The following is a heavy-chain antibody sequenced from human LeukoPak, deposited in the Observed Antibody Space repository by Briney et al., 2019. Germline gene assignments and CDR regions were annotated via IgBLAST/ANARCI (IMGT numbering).Heavy chain of an antibody. CDR1: GFTFSSYW. CDR3: GGGAAADYYYYYGMDV. D-gene: IGHD6-13*01. CDR2: INSDGSST. V-gene: IGHV3-74*01. J-gene: IGHJ6*02. Sequence: PGGSLRLSCAASGFTFSSYWMHWVRQAPGKGLVWVSRINSDGSSTSYADSVKGRFTISRDNAKNTLYLQMNSLRAEDAAVYYCGGGAAADYYYYYGMDVWGQGTTVTVSS.